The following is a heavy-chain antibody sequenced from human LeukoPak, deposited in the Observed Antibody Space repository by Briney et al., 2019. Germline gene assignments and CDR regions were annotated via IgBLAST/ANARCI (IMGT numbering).Heavy chain of an antibody. CDR3: ARDWAEELGDAFDI. CDR2: INPNSGGT. Sequence: ASVKVSCKASGYTFTCYYMHWVRQAPGQGLEWMGWINPNSGGTNYAQKFQGRVTMTRDTSISTAYMELSRLRSDDTAVYYCARDWAEELGDAFDIWGQGTMVTVSS. J-gene: IGHJ3*02. CDR1: GYTFTCYY. V-gene: IGHV1-2*02. D-gene: IGHD7-27*01.